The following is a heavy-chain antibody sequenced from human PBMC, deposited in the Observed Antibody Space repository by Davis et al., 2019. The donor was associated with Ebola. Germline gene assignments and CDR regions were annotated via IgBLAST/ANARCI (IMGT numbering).Heavy chain of an antibody. V-gene: IGHV4-34*01. CDR1: GGSFSGYY. Sequence: SETLSLTCAVYGGSFSGYYWSWIRQPPGKGLEWIGEIYHSGSTNYNPSLKSRVTMSVDTSKNQFSLKLSSVTAADTAVYYCARGAGVFEYWGQGTLVTVSS. CDR3: ARGAGVFEY. D-gene: IGHD6-19*01. J-gene: IGHJ4*02. CDR2: IYHSGST.